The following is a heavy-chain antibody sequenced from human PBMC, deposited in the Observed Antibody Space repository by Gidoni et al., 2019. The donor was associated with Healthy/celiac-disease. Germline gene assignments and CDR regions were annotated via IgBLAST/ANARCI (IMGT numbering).Heavy chain of an antibody. V-gene: IGHV3-30*18. CDR3: AKDQVIFPDYDFWSGYYPDY. Sequence: QVQLVESGGGVVQTGWSLRLSCAASGFPFSTYGRHWVGQAPGKGLAWVAVLSYDVRNKYYADSVKGRFTISRDNSKNTLYLQMNSLRAEDTAVYYCAKDQVIFPDYDFWSGYYPDYWGQGTLVTVSS. J-gene: IGHJ4*02. CDR1: GFPFSTYG. CDR2: LSYDVRNK. D-gene: IGHD3-3*01.